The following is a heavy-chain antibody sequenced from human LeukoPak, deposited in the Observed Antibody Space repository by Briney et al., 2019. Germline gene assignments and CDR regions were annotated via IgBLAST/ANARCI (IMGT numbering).Heavy chain of an antibody. Sequence: SETLSLTCTVSGGSISSYYWSWIRQPPGKGLEWIGYIYYSGSTNYNPSLKSRVTISVDTSKNQFSLKLSSVTAADTAVYYCARHKVNWNRAFDPWGQGTLVTVSS. J-gene: IGHJ5*02. CDR3: ARHKVNWNRAFDP. V-gene: IGHV4-59*08. CDR1: GGSISSYY. D-gene: IGHD1-1*01. CDR2: IYYSGST.